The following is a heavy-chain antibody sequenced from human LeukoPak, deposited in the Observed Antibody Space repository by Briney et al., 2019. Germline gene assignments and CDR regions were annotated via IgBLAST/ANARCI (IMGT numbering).Heavy chain of an antibody. V-gene: IGHV5-51*01. CDR3: ARLGTAVVARYFDY. D-gene: IGHD5-18*01. CDR2: IYPGDSDT. CDR1: GYSFPSYW. J-gene: IGHJ4*02. Sequence: GEPLKISCKGSGYSFPSYWIAWVRQMPGKGLEWMGSIYPGDSDTRYSPPFQGQVTISADKSISTSYLQWSGLKASDTAIYYCARLGTAVVARYFDYWGQGTQVTVSS.